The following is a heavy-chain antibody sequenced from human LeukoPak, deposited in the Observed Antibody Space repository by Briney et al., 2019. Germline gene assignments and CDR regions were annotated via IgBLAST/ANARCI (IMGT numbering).Heavy chain of an antibody. CDR2: TNHSGSN. D-gene: IGHD3-9*01. V-gene: IGHV4-34*01. Sequence: SETLSLTCAVYGGSFSGYYWSWIRQPPGKGLEWIVETNHSGSNNYNPSLKSRVTISVDTSQNQFSLKLSSVTAADTAVYYCARGGLRYFDWLLVDWGQGTLVTVSS. J-gene: IGHJ4*02. CDR1: GGSFSGYY. CDR3: ARGGLRYFDWLLVD.